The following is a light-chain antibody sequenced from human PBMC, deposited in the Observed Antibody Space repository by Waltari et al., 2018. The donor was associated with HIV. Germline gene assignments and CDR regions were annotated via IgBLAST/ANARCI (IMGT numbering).Light chain of an antibody. V-gene: IGKV1-39*01. Sequence: DIQMTQSPSSLSASVGDTVTITCRASQSISSFLNWYQQKPGKAPKVLIFAASSLQSGVPDRFSGSGSGTDFTLTISSLQAEDVAVYYCQQYYGGPYTFGQGTKLEIK. CDR1: QSISSF. CDR3: QQYYGGPYT. CDR2: AAS. J-gene: IGKJ2*01.